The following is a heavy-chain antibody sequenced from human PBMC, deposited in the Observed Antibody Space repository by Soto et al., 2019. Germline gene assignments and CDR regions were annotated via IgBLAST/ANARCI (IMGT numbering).Heavy chain of an antibody. V-gene: IGHV3-21*01. J-gene: IGHJ5*02. D-gene: IGHD3-16*02. CDR2: ISSSSSYI. CDR3: ARDRPAPYYDYVWGSYRPGWFDP. Sequence: PWGSLRLSCAAFGFTFSSYSMNWVRQAPGKGLEWVSSISSSSSYIYYADSVKGRFTISRDNAKNSLYLQMNSLRAEDTAVYYCARDRPAPYYDYVWGSYRPGWFDPWGQGTLVTVSS. CDR1: GFTFSSYS.